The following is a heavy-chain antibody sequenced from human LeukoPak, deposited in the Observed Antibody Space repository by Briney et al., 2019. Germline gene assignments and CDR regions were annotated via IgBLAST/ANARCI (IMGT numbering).Heavy chain of an antibody. D-gene: IGHD5-18*01. CDR3: VHSQRYSYGSFRDAYDI. Sequence: SGPTLVNPTQTLTLTCSFSGVSITSSGEGVGWIRQPPGKALEWLALVYWDDDGRYSPSLKNRLTISKDTAKNQVVLSMTNMDSVDTATYYCVHSQRYSYGSFRDAYDIWSLGTLVTVSS. CDR1: GVSITSSGEG. CDR2: VYWDDDG. V-gene: IGHV2-5*02. J-gene: IGHJ3*02.